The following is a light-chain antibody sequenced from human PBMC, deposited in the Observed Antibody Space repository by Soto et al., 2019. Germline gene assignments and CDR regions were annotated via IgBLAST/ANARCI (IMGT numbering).Light chain of an antibody. CDR2: GAS. CDR3: QHNNNWRT. V-gene: IGKV3-15*01. Sequence: EIVMTQSPATLSVSPGERATLSCRASQSVSSNLAWYQQKPGQAPRLLIYGASTRATGIPARFSGSGSGTDFTLTISSLHFEYFAVYHWQHNNNWRTPGQGSRV. CDR1: QSVSSN. J-gene: IGKJ1*01.